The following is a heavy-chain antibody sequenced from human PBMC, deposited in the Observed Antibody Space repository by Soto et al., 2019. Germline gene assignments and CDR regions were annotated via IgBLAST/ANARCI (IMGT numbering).Heavy chain of an antibody. Sequence: QVQLVKSGAEVKKPVASVKVSCKASGYTFTSYDINWVRQATGQGLEGMGWMNPNSGNTGYAQKFQCRVTMTRNTDISTAYMELSSLRSGDTAVYYCASDGVRGMDVWGQGTTVTVSS. V-gene: IGHV1-8*01. CDR1: GYTFTSYD. CDR3: ASDGVRGMDV. CDR2: MNPNSGNT. J-gene: IGHJ6*02.